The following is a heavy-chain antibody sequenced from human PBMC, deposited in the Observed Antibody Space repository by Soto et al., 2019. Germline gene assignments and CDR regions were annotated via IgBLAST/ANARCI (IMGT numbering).Heavy chain of an antibody. Sequence: PSETLSLTCAVYGGSFSGYYWSWIRQPPGKGLEWIGEINHSGSTNYSPSLKSRVTISVDTSKNQFSLKLSSVTAADAAVYYCARGIRYFDWARYYYYYGMDVWGQGTTVTVSS. J-gene: IGHJ6*02. CDR2: INHSGST. CDR1: GGSFSGYY. V-gene: IGHV4-34*01. CDR3: ARGIRYFDWARYYYYYGMDV. D-gene: IGHD3-9*01.